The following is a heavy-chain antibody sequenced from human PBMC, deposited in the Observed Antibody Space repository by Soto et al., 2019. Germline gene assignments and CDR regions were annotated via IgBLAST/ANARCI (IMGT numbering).Heavy chain of an antibody. CDR1: GGSVNSDNFY. Sequence: TLSLTRPVSGGSVNSDNFYWSWIRQPPGRGLEWIGYIYYTGVTKYNPSLKSRVTISIDTSRNQFSLKLSSVTAADTAIYYCAREFSNSPEAFDSWGQGSLVTVSS. J-gene: IGHJ4*02. D-gene: IGHD6-6*01. V-gene: IGHV4-61*01. CDR2: IYYTGVT. CDR3: AREFSNSPEAFDS.